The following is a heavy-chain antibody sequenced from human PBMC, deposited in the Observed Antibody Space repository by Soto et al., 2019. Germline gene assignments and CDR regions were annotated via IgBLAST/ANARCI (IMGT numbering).Heavy chain of an antibody. Sequence: GASVKVSCKASGYIFSNFGVNWVRQAPGQGLEWMGWITPYNGNANYAQKHQDRLTITTDTSTNTAYLELRSLRSDDTAVYFCARARMYSGAYHDYWGQGTLVTVSS. J-gene: IGHJ4*02. CDR2: ITPYNGNA. CDR1: GYIFSNFG. V-gene: IGHV1-18*04. CDR3: ARARMYSGAYHDY. D-gene: IGHD1-26*01.